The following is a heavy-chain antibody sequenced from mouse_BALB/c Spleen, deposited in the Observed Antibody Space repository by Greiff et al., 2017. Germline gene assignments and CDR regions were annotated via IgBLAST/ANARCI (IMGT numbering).Heavy chain of an antibody. CDR2: ISDGGSYT. CDR3: ARGENYGNWYYAMDY. CDR1: GFTFSDYY. V-gene: IGHV5-4*02. J-gene: IGHJ4*01. Sequence: EVQVVESGGGLVKPGGSLKLSCAASGFTFSDYYMYWVRQTPEKRLEWVATISDGGSYTYYPDSVKGRFTISRDNAKNNLYLQMSSLKSEDTAMYYCARGENYGNWYYAMDYWGQGTSVTVSS. D-gene: IGHD2-1*01.